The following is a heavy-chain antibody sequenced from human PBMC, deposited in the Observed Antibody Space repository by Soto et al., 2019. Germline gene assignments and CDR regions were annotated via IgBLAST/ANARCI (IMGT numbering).Heavy chain of an antibody. Sequence: QVQLQESGPGLVKPSETLSLTCTVSGGSINSHYWTWIRQPAGKGLEWIGRIYSTGSTNYNPSLESRVTMSADTSKNQFSLKLRSVTAADTAVYFCAREQDYYFNALDVWGQGTTVAVTS. V-gene: IGHV4-4*07. CDR2: IYSTGST. J-gene: IGHJ6*02. CDR3: AREQDYYFNALDV. CDR1: GGSINSHY.